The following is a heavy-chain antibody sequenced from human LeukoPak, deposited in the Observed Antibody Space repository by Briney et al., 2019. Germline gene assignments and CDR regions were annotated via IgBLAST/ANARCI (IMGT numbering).Heavy chain of an antibody. V-gene: IGHV4-30-2*01. Sequence: TSETLSLTCAVSGGSISSGGYSWSWIRQPPGKGLEWIGYIYHSGSTYYNPSLKSRVTISVDRSKNQFSLKLSSVTAADTAVYYCARAGQQLALDAFDIWGQGTMVTVSS. CDR3: ARAGQQLALDAFDI. CDR2: IYHSGST. J-gene: IGHJ3*02. D-gene: IGHD6-13*01. CDR1: GGSISSGGYS.